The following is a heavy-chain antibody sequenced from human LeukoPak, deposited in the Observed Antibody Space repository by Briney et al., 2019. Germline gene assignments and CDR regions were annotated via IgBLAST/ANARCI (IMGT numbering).Heavy chain of an antibody. Sequence: ASVKVSCKASGYTFTSYAMHWVRQAPGQRFEWMGWINAGNGNTKYSQKFQGRVTITRDTSASTAYMELSSLRSEDTAVYYCAREYSSGWYRHWGQGTLVTVSS. V-gene: IGHV1-3*01. J-gene: IGHJ4*02. D-gene: IGHD6-19*01. CDR3: AREYSSGWYRH. CDR1: GYTFTSYA. CDR2: INAGNGNT.